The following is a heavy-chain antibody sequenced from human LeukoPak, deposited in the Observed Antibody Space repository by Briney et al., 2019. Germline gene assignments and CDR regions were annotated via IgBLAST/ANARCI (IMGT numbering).Heavy chain of an antibody. Sequence: PGGSLRLSCEASGFTFSSYSMNWVRQAPGKGLEWVSLISWDGGSTYYADSVKGRFTISRDNSKNSLYLQMNSLRAEDTALYYCAKEGIGIGYCSSTSCPYFDYWGQGTLVTVSS. V-gene: IGHV3-43D*03. CDR2: ISWDGGST. CDR3: AKEGIGIGYCSSTSCPYFDY. CDR1: GFTFSSYS. D-gene: IGHD2-2*01. J-gene: IGHJ4*02.